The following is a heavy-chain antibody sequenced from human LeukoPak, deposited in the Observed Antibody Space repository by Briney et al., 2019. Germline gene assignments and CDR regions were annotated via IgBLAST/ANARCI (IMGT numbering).Heavy chain of an antibody. CDR1: GYTFTNYG. J-gene: IGHJ4*02. D-gene: IGHD3-22*01. Sequence: ASVKVSCKASGYTFTNYGISWVRQAPGQGLEWMGWISAYNGYTNYAQKLQGRVTMTTDTSTSTVYMELRSLRSDDTAVYYCARDGHRTYYYDTSTYRFDYWGQGTLVTVSS. V-gene: IGHV1-18*01. CDR2: ISAYNGYT. CDR3: ARDGHRTYYYDTSTYRFDY.